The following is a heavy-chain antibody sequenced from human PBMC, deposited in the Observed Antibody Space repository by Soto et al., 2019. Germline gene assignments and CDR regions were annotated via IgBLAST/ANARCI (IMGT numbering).Heavy chain of an antibody. CDR3: ARGAINCSGGSCYGY. CDR1: GGTFSSYT. CDR2: IIPILGIA. Sequence: QVQLVQSGAEVKKPGSSVKVSCKASGGTFSSYTISWVRQAPGQGLEWMGRIIPILGIANYAQKFQGRVTIXXDXSXXTAYMELSSLRSEDTAVYYCARGAINCSGGSCYGYWGQGTLVTVSS. J-gene: IGHJ4*02. V-gene: IGHV1-69*02. D-gene: IGHD2-15*01.